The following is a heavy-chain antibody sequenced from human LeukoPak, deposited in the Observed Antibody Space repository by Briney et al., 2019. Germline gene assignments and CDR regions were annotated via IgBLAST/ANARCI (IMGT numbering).Heavy chain of an antibody. J-gene: IGHJ4*02. D-gene: IGHD5-24*01. V-gene: IGHV3-74*01. CDR1: GFTFSSYW. CDR2: INSDGSST. Sequence: GGSLRLSCAASGFTFSSYWMHWVRQAPGKWLVWVSRINSDGSSTSYADSVKGRFTISRDNAKNTLYLQMNSLRAEDTAVYYCARDAGYRGFDYWGQGTLVTVSS. CDR3: ARDAGYRGFDY.